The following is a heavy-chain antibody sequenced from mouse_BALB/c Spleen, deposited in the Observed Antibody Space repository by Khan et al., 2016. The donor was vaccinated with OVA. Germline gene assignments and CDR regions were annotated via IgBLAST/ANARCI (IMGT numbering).Heavy chain of an antibody. CDR2: IYPFNDAT. D-gene: IGHD2-12*01. CDR1: GYTFTSYV. J-gene: IGHJ2*01. CDR3: AKNYRSDVYFDS. V-gene: IGHV1S136*01. Sequence: EVQLQESGPELVKPGASVKMSCKASGYTFTSYVIHWVRQKPGQGLEWIGYIYPFNDATKFNENFKGKAILTSDKSSSTAYMELTSLTSEDSAVXFCAKNYRSDVYFDSGGQGTTLTVSS.